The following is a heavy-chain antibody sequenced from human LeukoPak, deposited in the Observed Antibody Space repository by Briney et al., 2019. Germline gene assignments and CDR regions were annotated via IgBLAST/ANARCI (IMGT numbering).Heavy chain of an antibody. CDR2: INGDGTTT. Sequence: PGGSLRLSCAASGFTLSTHWMHWVRQATGKGLVWVSRINGDGTTTSYADSVKGRFTISRVNAKSTLYLEMDSLRAEDTAIYYCARRWYTGTYYYFDLWGQGTLVTVSS. V-gene: IGHV3-74*01. D-gene: IGHD1-26*01. CDR3: ARRWYTGTYYYFDL. J-gene: IGHJ4*02. CDR1: GFTLSTHW.